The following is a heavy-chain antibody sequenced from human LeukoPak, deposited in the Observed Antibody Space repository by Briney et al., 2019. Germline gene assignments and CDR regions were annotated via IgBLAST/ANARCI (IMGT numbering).Heavy chain of an antibody. CDR3: ARDYFGSGTYDYYMDV. J-gene: IGHJ6*03. CDR1: GGSISSYY. Sequence: SETLSLTCTVSGGSISSYYWSRIRQPPGKGLEWIGNIYYSGSTSYNPSLKSRVTISVDTSKNQISLKLNSVTAADTAVYYCARDYFGSGTYDYYMDVWGIGTTVTISS. V-gene: IGHV4-59*01. D-gene: IGHD3-10*01. CDR2: IYYSGST.